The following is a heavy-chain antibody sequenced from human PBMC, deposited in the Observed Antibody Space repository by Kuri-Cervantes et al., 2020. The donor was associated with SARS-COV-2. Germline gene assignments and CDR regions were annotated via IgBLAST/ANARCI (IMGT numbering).Heavy chain of an antibody. CDR2: ISAYNGNT. V-gene: IGHV1-18*01. Sequence: ASVKVSCKASGYTLSIYGISWVRQAPGQGLEWMGWISAYNGNTNYAQKLQGRVTMTTDTSTSTAYMELRSLRSDDTAVYYCARGVVGAIHPEYFQHWGQGTLVTVSS. CDR1: GYTLSIYG. D-gene: IGHD1-26*01. CDR3: ARGVVGAIHPEYFQH. J-gene: IGHJ1*01.